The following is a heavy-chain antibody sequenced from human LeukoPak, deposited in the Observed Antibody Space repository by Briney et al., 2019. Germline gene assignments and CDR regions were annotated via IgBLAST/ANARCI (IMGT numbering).Heavy chain of an antibody. CDR2: INWNGGST. J-gene: IGHJ4*02. Sequence: PGWSLRLSCAASGFTFDDYGMSWVRQAPGKGLEWVSGINWNGGSTGYADSVKGRFTISRDNAKNSLYLQMNSLRDEDTAVYYCARVHRGYSYGRLDYWGQGTLVTVSS. CDR3: ARVHRGYSYGRLDY. CDR1: GFTFDDYG. D-gene: IGHD5-18*01. V-gene: IGHV3-20*04.